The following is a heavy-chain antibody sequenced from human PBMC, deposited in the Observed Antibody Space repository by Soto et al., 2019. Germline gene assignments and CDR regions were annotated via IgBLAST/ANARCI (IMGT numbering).Heavy chain of an antibody. CDR2: ISGSGGST. J-gene: IGHJ6*02. Sequence: VVFLRVCCAVVGVTCINHAVSWIRQAPGKGLEWVSAISGSGGSTYYADSVKGRFTISRDNSKNTLYLQMNSLRAEDTAVYYCAKDFHCSGGSCYYYYGMDVWGQGTTVTVS. CDR3: AKDFHCSGGSCYYYYGMDV. CDR1: GVTCINHA. D-gene: IGHD2-15*01. V-gene: IGHV3-23*01.